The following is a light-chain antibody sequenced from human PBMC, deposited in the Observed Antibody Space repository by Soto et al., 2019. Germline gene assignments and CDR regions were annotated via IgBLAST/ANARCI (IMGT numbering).Light chain of an antibody. Sequence: IQLTQSPSSLSASVGDRVTITCRASQGISSYLAWYQQKPGKAPKLLIYAASTLQSGVPSRFSGSGSGTDSTLTISSLQPEDFATYYCQQLNSYPHTFGQGTRWR. V-gene: IGKV1-9*01. CDR1: QGISSY. J-gene: IGKJ5*01. CDR3: QQLNSYPHT. CDR2: AAS.